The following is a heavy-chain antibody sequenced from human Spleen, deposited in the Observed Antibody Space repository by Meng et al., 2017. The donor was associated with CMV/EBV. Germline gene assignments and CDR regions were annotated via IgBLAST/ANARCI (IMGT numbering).Heavy chain of an antibody. J-gene: IGHJ4*02. Sequence: GGSLRLSCAASGFFFNRYTMHWGRQAPGKGLEWVSLISYDGSNKQYADSVKGRFTVSRDNSKNTLYLQMNSLRTEDTAVFYCARYDHLLLNDNWGQGTLVTVSS. CDR1: GFFFNRYT. CDR2: ISYDGSNK. V-gene: IGHV3-30-3*01. D-gene: IGHD1-1*01. CDR3: ARYDHLLLNDN.